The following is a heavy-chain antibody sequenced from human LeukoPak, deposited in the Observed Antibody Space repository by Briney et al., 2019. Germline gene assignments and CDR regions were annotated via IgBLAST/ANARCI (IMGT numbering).Heavy chain of an antibody. J-gene: IGHJ4*02. CDR3: ARGVYYFDY. CDR2: IKEDGSGI. V-gene: IGHV3-7*03. Sequence: GGSLRLSCAASGFTFNTDWISWVRQAPGKGLEWVANIKEDGSGIYYVDSVKGRFTISRDSAENSLYLQMNSLRAEDTAVYYCARGVYYFDYWGQGTLVTVSS. CDR1: GFTFNTDW. D-gene: IGHD2/OR15-2a*01.